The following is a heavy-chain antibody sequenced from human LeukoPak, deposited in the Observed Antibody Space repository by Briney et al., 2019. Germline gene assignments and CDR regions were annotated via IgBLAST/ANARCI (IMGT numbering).Heavy chain of an antibody. CDR1: GGSISSYY. D-gene: IGHD5-24*01. CDR3: AGLIVEMATILDY. J-gene: IGHJ4*02. V-gene: IGHV4-59*01. CDR2: IYYSGST. Sequence: SETLSLTCTVSGGSISSYYWSWLRQPPGKGLEWIGYIYYSGSTNYNPTLKSRVTISVDTSKNHFSLKLSSVTAADTAVYYCAGLIVEMATILDYWGQGTLVTVSS.